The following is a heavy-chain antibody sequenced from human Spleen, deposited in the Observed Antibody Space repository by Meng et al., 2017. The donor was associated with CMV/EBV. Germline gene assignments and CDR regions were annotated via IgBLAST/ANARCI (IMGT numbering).Heavy chain of an antibody. CDR2: INPNTGGT. Sequence: SGYTFTGYFRHWVRQAPGQGLEWMGWINPNTGGTNYAHNFQGRVTVTRDTSISAAYMELSSLRSDDTAVYFCARDLYAGYSDGPFDYWGQGTLVTVSS. D-gene: IGHD2-15*01. V-gene: IGHV1-2*02. J-gene: IGHJ4*02. CDR3: ARDLYAGYSDGPFDY. CDR1: GYTFTGYF.